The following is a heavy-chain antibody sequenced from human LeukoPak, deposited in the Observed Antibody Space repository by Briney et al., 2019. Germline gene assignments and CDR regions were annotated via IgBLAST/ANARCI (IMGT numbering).Heavy chain of an antibody. CDR1: GFTFSSYS. CDR2: ISSSSSYI. CDR3: AREPTVTRTYSGSYYAFDY. D-gene: IGHD1-26*01. V-gene: IGHV3-21*01. J-gene: IGHJ4*02. Sequence: KPGGSLRLSCAASGFTFSSYSMNWVRQAPGKGLECVSSISSSSSYIYYADSVKGRFTISRDNAKNSLYLQMNSLRAEDTAVYYCAREPTVTRTYSGSYYAFDYWGQGTLVTVSS.